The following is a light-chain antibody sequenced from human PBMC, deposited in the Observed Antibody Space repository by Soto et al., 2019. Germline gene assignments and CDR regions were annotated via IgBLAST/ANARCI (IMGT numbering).Light chain of an antibody. J-gene: IGLJ1*01. V-gene: IGLV2-11*01. CDR1: SSDVGGYNY. Sequence: QSALTQPRSVSGSPGQSVTISCTGTSSDVGGYNYVSWFQQHPGKAPKLMIYDVTKRPSGVPDRFSGSKSGNTASLTISGLQADDEADYHCCSYRSTSVYVFGTGTKLTVL. CDR3: CSYRSTSVYV. CDR2: DVT.